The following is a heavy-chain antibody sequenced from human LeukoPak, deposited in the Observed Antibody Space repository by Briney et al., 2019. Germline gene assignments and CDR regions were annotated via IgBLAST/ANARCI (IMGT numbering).Heavy chain of an antibody. CDR2: IKQEGRGK. D-gene: IGHD3-10*01. V-gene: IGHV3-7*01. J-gene: IGHJ6*02. CDR3: ARDYGERYYYGSGSPSYYYYGMDV. Sequence: GGSLRLSCAASGFTFSSYWMSWVRQAPGKGLEWVANIKQEGRGKYYVDSVKGRFTISRDNAKNSLYLQMNSLRAEDTAVYYCARDYGERYYYGSGSPSYYYYGMDVWGQGTTVTVSS. CDR1: GFTFSSYW.